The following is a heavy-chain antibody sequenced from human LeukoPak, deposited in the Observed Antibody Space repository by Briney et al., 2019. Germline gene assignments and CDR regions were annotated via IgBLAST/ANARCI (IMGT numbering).Heavy chain of an antibody. V-gene: IGHV3-33*08. J-gene: IGHJ4*02. CDR2: IWYDGSNK. D-gene: IGHD3-16*01. Sequence: GRSLRLSCAASGFTFSTYGMHWVRQAPGQGLEWVALIWYDGSNKYYADSVKGRFTISRDNSKNTLYLQMSSLRAEDTAVYYCARGLEYNSDYGDFWGQGTLVTVSS. CDR3: ARGLEYNSDYGDF. CDR1: GFTFSTYG.